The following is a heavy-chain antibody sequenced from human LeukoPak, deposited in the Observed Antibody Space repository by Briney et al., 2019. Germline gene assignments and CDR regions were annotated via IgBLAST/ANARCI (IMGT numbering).Heavy chain of an antibody. Sequence: SETLSLTCTVSGYSISSGYYWGWIRQPPGKGLEWIGSIYHSGSTIYSPSLKSRVTISVDTSKNQFSLKLSSVTAADTAVYYCARGGLQGYWGQGTLVTVSS. CDR2: IYHSGST. CDR3: ARGGLQGY. J-gene: IGHJ4*02. V-gene: IGHV4-38-2*02. D-gene: IGHD3-16*01. CDR1: GYSISSGYY.